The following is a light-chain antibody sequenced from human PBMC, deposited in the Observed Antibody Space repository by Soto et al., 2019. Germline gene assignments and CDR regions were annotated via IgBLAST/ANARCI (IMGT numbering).Light chain of an antibody. CDR3: QRCSNWPPP. CDR1: ESVHRN. J-gene: IGKJ3*01. Sequence: EVVMTQSPATLSVSPGERVTLSCRASESVHRNLAWYQQKPGQGPSLLIYYASTRATGVPDRFTGSGSGTECALTISSLQSEDFGVYHCQRCSNWPPPLGPGTKVEIK. V-gene: IGKV3-15*01. CDR2: YAS.